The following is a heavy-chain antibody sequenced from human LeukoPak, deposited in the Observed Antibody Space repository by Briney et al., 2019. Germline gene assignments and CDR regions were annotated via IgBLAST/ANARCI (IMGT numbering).Heavy chain of an antibody. V-gene: IGHV1-2*06. CDR3: ASHYCSSTSCLQEPFDY. D-gene: IGHD2-2*01. Sequence: GASVKVSCKASGYTFTGYYMHWVRQAPGQGLEWMGRINPNSGGTNYAQKFQGRVTMTRDTSISTAYMELSRLRSDDTAVYYCASHYCSSTSCLQEPFDYWGQGTLVTVSS. J-gene: IGHJ4*02. CDR2: INPNSGGT. CDR1: GYTFTGYY.